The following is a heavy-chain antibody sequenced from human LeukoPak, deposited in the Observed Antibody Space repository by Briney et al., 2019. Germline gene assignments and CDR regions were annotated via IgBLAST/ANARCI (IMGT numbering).Heavy chain of an antibody. D-gene: IGHD6-6*01. CDR2: IMGDGGET. Sequence: GGSLRLSCAASGFTFSSCCMSWVRQAPGKGLEWVSAIMGDGGETYYVGSVKGRFTISRDNAKNTLFRQMNSLRAEDTAVYTGPQGTYTSSYRDYWGHGTPVTVSS. CDR1: GFTFSSCC. CDR3: PQGTYTSSYRDY. V-gene: IGHV3-23*01. J-gene: IGHJ4*03.